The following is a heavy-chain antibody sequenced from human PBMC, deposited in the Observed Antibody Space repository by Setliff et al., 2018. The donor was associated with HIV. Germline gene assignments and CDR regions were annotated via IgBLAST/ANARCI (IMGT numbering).Heavy chain of an antibody. D-gene: IGHD2-21*02. V-gene: IGHV4-59*08. CDR1: TDSINSYF. CDR3: ARQGNIVVVTSFDY. J-gene: IGHJ4*02. Sequence: PSETLSLTCTVSTDSINSYFWGWIRQPPGKGLDWIGYISYSGRTYYNPSLKSRVTISVDTSKNHFSLRLNSVTAADTAVYYCARQGNIVVVTSFDYWGQGTLVTVSS. CDR2: ISYSGRT.